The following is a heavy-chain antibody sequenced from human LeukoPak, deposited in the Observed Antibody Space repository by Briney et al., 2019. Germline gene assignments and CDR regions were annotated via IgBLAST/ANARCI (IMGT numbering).Heavy chain of an antibody. CDR1: GGSISSSNW. CDR3: ARGSSSAAYYFYYMEV. D-gene: IGHD6-6*01. CDR2: IYHSGST. V-gene: IGHV4-4*02. Sequence: SETLSLTCAVSGGSISSSNWWSWVRQPPGKGLEWIGEIYHSGSTNYNPSLKSRVTISVDKSKNQFSLKLSSVTAADTAVYYCARGSSSAAYYFYYMEVWGKGTTVTVSS. J-gene: IGHJ6*03.